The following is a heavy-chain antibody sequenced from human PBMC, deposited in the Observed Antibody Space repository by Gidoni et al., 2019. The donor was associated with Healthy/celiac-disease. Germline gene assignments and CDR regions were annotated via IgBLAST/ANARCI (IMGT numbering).Heavy chain of an antibody. J-gene: IGHJ3*02. D-gene: IGHD5-12*01. CDR2: INHSGST. Sequence: QVQLQQWGAGLLKPSETLSLTCAVYGGSFSGYYWRWIRQPPGKGLEWIGEINHSGSTNYNPSLKSRVTISVDTSKNQFSLKLSSVTAADTAVYYCAGPDIVATIGQDAFDIWGQGTMVTVSS. V-gene: IGHV4-34*01. CDR3: AGPDIVATIGQDAFDI. CDR1: GGSFSGYY.